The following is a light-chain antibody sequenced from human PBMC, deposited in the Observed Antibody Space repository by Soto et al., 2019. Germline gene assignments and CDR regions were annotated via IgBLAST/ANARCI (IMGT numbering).Light chain of an antibody. CDR2: HVS. J-gene: IGLJ3*02. V-gene: IGLV2-11*01. CDR3: CSYGGSYTWV. CDR1: SGDVGGYDF. Sequence: QSVLTQPRSVSGSPGQAVTIFCIGTSGDVGGYDFVSWYQQNPGKAPSLMIFHVSQRPSGVPDRFSGSKSGNTASLTISGLQAEDEADYYCCSYGGSYTWVFGGGTKLTVL.